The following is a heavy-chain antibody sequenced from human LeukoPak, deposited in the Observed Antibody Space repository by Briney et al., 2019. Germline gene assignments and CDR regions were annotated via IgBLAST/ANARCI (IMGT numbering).Heavy chain of an antibody. CDR3: AKIPSRYDTSGYSPAEYFQH. V-gene: IGHV3-23*01. CDR2: ISGSGGST. CDR1: GFTFSSYA. D-gene: IGHD3-22*01. J-gene: IGHJ1*01. Sequence: PGGSLRLSCAASGFTFSSYAMSWVRQAPGKGLEWVSAISGSGGSTYYADSVKGRFTIPRDNSENTLYLQMNNLRAEDTAAYCCAKIPSRYDTSGYSPAEYFQHWGQGTLVTVSS.